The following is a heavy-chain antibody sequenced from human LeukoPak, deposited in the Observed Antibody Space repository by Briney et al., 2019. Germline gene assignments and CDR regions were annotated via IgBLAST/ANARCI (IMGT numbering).Heavy chain of an antibody. J-gene: IGHJ4*02. CDR2: FDPEDGET. Sequence: ASVKVSCKVSGYTLTELSMRWVRQAPGKGLEWMGGFDPEDGETIYAQKFQGRVTMTEDTSTDTAYMELSSLRSEDTAVYYCATRNLDYYDSSGYLDYWGQGTLVTVSS. CDR1: GYTLTELS. V-gene: IGHV1-24*01. D-gene: IGHD3-22*01. CDR3: ATRNLDYYDSSGYLDY.